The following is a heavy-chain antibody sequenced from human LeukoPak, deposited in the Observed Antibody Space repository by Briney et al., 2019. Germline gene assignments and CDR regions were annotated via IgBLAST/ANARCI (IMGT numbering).Heavy chain of an antibody. Sequence: GASVKVSCKASGYTFTGYYMHWVRQAPGQGLEWLGWINPNSGGTNYAQKLQGRVTMTTDTSTSTAYMELRSLRSDDTAVYYCARGPDSAADDYWGQGTLVTVSS. J-gene: IGHJ4*02. CDR2: INPNSGGT. CDR3: ARGPDSAADDY. CDR1: GYTFTGYY. D-gene: IGHD1-14*01. V-gene: IGHV1-2*02.